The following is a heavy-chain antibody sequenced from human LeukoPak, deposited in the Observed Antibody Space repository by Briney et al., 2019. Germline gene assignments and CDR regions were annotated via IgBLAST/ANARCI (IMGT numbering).Heavy chain of an antibody. D-gene: IGHD4-23*01. CDR1: GYTFTSYA. CDR3: ARGGGNFVLDY. Sequence: ASVKVSCKASGYTFTSYAMNWVRQAPGQGLEWMGRINTNTGNPTYAQGFTGQFVFSLDTSVSTAYLQISSLKTEDTAVYYCARGGGNFVLDYRGQGTLVTVSS. CDR2: INTNTGNP. V-gene: IGHV7-4-1*02. J-gene: IGHJ4*02.